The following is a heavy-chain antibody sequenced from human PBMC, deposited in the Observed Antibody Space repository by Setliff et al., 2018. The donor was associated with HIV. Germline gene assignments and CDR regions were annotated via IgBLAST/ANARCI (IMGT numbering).Heavy chain of an antibody. Sequence: ASVKVSCKASGYTFISYGISWVRQAPGQGLEWMGWISIYNGNTNYAQKFQDRVTMTRDTFTSTAYMEMRSLRSDDTAVYYCARDVVRYSSHSGSGPWGQGTLVTVSS. J-gene: IGHJ5*02. V-gene: IGHV1-18*01. CDR3: ARDVVRYSSHSGSGP. CDR1: GYTFISYG. CDR2: ISIYNGNT. D-gene: IGHD6-19*01.